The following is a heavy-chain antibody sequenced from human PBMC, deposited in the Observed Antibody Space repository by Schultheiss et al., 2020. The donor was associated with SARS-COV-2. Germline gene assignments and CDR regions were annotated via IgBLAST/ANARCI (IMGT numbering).Heavy chain of an antibody. V-gene: IGHV4-4*02. J-gene: IGHJ1*01. CDR3: ARSGRYFQH. Sequence: SETLSLTCAVSGGSISSSNWWSWVRQPPGKGLEWIGYIYYSGSTNYNPSLKSRVTISVDTSRNQFSLKVNSATAADTAVYYCARSGRYFQHWAQGTLVTVSS. CDR2: IYYSGST. D-gene: IGHD1-1*01. CDR1: GGSISSSNW.